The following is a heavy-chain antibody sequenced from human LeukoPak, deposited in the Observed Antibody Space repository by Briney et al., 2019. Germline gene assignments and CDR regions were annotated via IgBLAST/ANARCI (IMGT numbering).Heavy chain of an antibody. CDR3: ARDRFGYGLDY. J-gene: IGHJ4*02. D-gene: IGHD5-18*01. CDR2: INPNSGGT. CDR1: GYTFTGYY. V-gene: IGHV1-2*02. Sequence: ASVKVSCKASGYTFTGYYMHWVRQAPGQGLEWMGWINPNSGGTNYAQKFQGRVTMTRDMSTSTVYMELSSLRSEDTAVYYCARDRFGYGLDYWGQGTLVTVSS.